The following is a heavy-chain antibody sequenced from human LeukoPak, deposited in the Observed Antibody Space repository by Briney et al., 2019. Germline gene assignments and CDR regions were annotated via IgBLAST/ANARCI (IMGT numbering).Heavy chain of an antibody. CDR3: ARESAVGGGSSDR. CDR2: IYYSGST. D-gene: IGHD2-15*01. J-gene: IGHJ5*02. CDR1: GGSIGSGGYY. V-gene: IGHV4-31*03. Sequence: PSETLSLTCTVSGGSIGSGGYYWSWIRQHPGKGLEWIGYIYYSGSTYYNPSLKSRVTISVDTSKNQFSLKLSSVTAADTAVYYCARESAVGGGSSDRWGQGTLVTVSS.